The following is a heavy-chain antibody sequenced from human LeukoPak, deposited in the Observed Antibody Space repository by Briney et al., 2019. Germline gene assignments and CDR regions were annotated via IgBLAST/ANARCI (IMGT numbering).Heavy chain of an antibody. CDR2: ISVYNGNI. J-gene: IGHJ4*02. V-gene: IGHV1-18*01. CDR1: GYTFTSYG. CDR3: ARLAVAGTYYFDY. D-gene: IGHD6-19*01. Sequence: ASVKVSFKASGYTFTSYGISWVRQAPGQGLEWMGWISVYNGNINYAQKLQGRVTMTTDTSTSTAYMELRSLRSDDTAVYYCARLAVAGTYYFDYWGQGTLVTVSS.